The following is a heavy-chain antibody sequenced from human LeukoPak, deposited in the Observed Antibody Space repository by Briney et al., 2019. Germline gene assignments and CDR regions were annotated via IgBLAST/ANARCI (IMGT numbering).Heavy chain of an antibody. V-gene: IGHV5-51*01. CDR3: ARSANYDFWSGYYYYYYGMDV. Sequence: LGESLKISCKGSGYSFTNYWIGWVRQMPGKGLEWMGIIYPGDSDTRYSPSFQGQVTISADKSISTAYLQWSSLKASDTAMYYCARSANYDFWSGYYYYYYGMDVWGQGTTVTVSS. CDR2: IYPGDSDT. J-gene: IGHJ6*02. CDR1: GYSFTNYW. D-gene: IGHD3-3*01.